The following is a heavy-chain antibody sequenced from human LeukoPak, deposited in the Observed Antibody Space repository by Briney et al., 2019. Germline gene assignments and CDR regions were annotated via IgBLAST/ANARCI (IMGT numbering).Heavy chain of an antibody. J-gene: IGHJ5*02. CDR3: ATGRTDYYDSSGYLTGWFDR. Sequence: ASVNVSCKVSVYTLTELSMHWVRQAPGKGREWMGGFDPEYGETIYAQKFQGRVTMTEDTSTDTAYMELSSLRSEDTAVYYCATGRTDYYDSSGYLTGWFDRWGQGALVTVAS. CDR1: VYTLTELS. CDR2: FDPEYGET. V-gene: IGHV1-24*01. D-gene: IGHD3-22*01.